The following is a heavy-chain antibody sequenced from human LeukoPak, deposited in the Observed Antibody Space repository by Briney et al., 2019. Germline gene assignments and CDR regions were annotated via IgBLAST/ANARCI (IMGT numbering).Heavy chain of an antibody. V-gene: IGHV4-59*01. D-gene: IGHD6-13*01. CDR1: GGSISSYY. J-gene: IGHJ4*02. CDR3: ARGEVPGIAAAGYDY. CDR2: IYYSGST. Sequence: PSETLSLTCTVSGGSISSYYRSWVRQPPGKGLEWIGYIYYSGSTNYNPSLKSRVTISVDTSKNQFSLKLSSVTAADTAVYYCARGEVPGIAAAGYDYWGQGTLVTVSS.